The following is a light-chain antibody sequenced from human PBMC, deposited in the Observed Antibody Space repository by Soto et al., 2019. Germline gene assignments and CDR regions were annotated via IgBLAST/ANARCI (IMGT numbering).Light chain of an antibody. Sequence: QSALAQPASVSGSPGQSITISCTGTSSDVGSYNLVSWYQQHPGKAPKLMIYEGSKRPSGVSNRFSGSKSGNTASLTISGLQAEDEADYYCCSYAGSSTSCVVGTGTKV. J-gene: IGLJ1*01. V-gene: IGLV2-23*01. CDR2: EGS. CDR1: SSDVGSYNL. CDR3: CSYAGSSTSCV.